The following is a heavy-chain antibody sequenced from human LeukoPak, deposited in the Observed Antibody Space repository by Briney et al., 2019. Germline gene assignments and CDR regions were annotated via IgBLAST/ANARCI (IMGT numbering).Heavy chain of an antibody. J-gene: IGHJ6*03. Sequence: PGGSLRLSCAASGFTFSSYAMSWVRQAPGKGLEWVSSISGSGDSTYYADSVKGRFTISRDNSKNTLYLQMNSLRAEDTAVYYCAKALTYYYYMDVWGKGITVTVS. CDR1: GFTFSSYA. CDR2: ISGSGDST. V-gene: IGHV3-23*01. CDR3: AKALTYYYYMDV.